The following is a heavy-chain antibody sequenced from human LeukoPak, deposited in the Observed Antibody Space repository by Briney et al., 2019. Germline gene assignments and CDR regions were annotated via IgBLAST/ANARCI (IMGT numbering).Heavy chain of an antibody. V-gene: IGHV6-1*01. D-gene: IGHD3-10*01. CDR2: TYYRSKWYN. CDR1: GDSVSSNSAA. CDR3: ARENRQRLLWFGDKGSYFDY. Sequence: SQTLSLTCAISGDSVSSNSAAWNWIRQSPSRGLEWLGRTYYRSKWYNDYAVSVKSRITINPDTSKNQFSLQLNSVTPEGTAVYYCARENRQRLLWFGDKGSYFDYWGQGTLVTVSS. J-gene: IGHJ4*02.